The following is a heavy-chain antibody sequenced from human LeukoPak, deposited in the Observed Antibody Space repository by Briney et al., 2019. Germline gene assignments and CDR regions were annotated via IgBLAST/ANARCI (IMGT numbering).Heavy chain of an antibody. J-gene: IGHJ5*01. CDR1: GFTFSAYA. D-gene: IGHD6-13*01. CDR2: IRSKTYGGTT. Sequence: PGGSLRLSCTASGFTFSAYAMSWFRQAPGKGLEWVSFIRSKTYGGTTEYAASVKGRFTISRDDSKSIAYLQMNNLKTEDTAIYYCTRAVNRIAAAGDSWGQGTLVTVSS. V-gene: IGHV3-49*03. CDR3: TRAVNRIAAAGDS.